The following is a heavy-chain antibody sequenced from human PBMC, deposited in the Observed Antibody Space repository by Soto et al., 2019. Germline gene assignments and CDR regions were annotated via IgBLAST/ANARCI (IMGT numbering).Heavy chain of an antibody. Sequence: GGSLRLSCAASGFTFSDYYMSWIRQAPGKGLEWVSYISSSGSTIYYADSVKGRFTISRDNAKNSLYLQMNSLRAEDTAVYYCASLTAAMPVFDYWGQGTLVTVSS. CDR2: ISSSGSTI. V-gene: IGHV3-11*01. J-gene: IGHJ4*02. CDR1: GFTFSDYY. D-gene: IGHD2-2*01. CDR3: ASLTAAMPVFDY.